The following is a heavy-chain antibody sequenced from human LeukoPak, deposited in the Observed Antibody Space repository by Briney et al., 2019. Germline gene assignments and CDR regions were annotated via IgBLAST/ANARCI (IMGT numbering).Heavy chain of an antibody. J-gene: IGHJ4*02. Sequence: PSETRSLTCTVSGGSISSSSYYWGWIRQPPGKGLEWIGSIYYSGSTYYNPSLKSRVTISVDTSKNQFSLKLSSVTAADTAVYYCARHPALWFGEPLDYWGQGTLVTVSS. CDR2: IYYSGST. CDR1: GGSISSSSYY. V-gene: IGHV4-39*01. CDR3: ARHPALWFGEPLDY. D-gene: IGHD3-10*01.